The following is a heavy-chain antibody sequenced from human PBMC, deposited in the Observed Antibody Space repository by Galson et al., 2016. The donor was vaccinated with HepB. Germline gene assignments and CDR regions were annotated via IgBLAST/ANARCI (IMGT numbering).Heavy chain of an antibody. Sequence: SLRLSCAASRFTFSSYVMNWVRQTPGKGLEWVSTIGGRGSNSYYADSVKGRFTISRDNSKNTLYLQMNSLRAEDTAVYYCAKASEVADFDYWGQGTLVTVSS. CDR2: IGGRGSNS. CDR1: RFTFSSYV. J-gene: IGHJ4*02. CDR3: AKASEVADFDY. V-gene: IGHV3-23*01.